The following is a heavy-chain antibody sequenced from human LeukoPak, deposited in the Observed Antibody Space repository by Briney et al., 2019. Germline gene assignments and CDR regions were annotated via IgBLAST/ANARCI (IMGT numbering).Heavy chain of an antibody. CDR2: ISAYNGNT. CDR3: ARDLLLRRYYYDSSGYPAVDAFDI. J-gene: IGHJ3*02. V-gene: IGHV1-18*01. CDR1: GYTFTSYG. Sequence: ASVNVSRKASGYTFTSYGISWVRQAPGQGLEWMGWISAYNGNTNHAQKLQGRVTMTTDTSTSTAYMELRSLRSDDTAVYYCARDLLLRRYYYDSSGYPAVDAFDIWGQGTMVTVSS. D-gene: IGHD3-22*01.